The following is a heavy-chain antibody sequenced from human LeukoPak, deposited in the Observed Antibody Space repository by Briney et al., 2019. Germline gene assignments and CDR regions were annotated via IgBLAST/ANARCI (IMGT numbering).Heavy chain of an antibody. V-gene: IGHV3-33*01. J-gene: IGHJ4*02. CDR3: ARAPSGYYPLDY. CDR2: IWYDGSNK. CDR1: GFTFSSYG. D-gene: IGHD3-22*01. Sequence: PGGSLRLSCAASGFTFSSYGMHWVRQAPGKGLEWVAVIWYDGSNKYYADSVKGRFTISRDNSKNTLYLQMNSLRAEDTAVYYCARAPSGYYPLDYWGQGTLVTVS.